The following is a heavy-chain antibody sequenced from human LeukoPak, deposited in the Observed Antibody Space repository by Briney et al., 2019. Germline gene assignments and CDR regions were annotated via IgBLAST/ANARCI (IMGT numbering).Heavy chain of an antibody. D-gene: IGHD3-16*01. CDR3: ASGGWTTKVFDY. Sequence: ASVKVSCKVSGYTLTELSMHWVRQAPGQGLGWRGIINPSGGSTSYAQKFQRRVTMTRDTSTSTVYMELGSLRSEDTAVYYCASGGWTTKVFDYWGQGTLVTVSS. J-gene: IGHJ4*02. V-gene: IGHV1-46*01. CDR2: INPSGGST. CDR1: GYTLTELS.